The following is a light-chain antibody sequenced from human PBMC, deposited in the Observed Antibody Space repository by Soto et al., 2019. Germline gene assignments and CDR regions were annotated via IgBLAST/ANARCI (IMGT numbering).Light chain of an antibody. Sequence: QSVLTQPRSVSGSPGQSVTISCTGTSSDVGGYNCVSWFQQHPGNAPQLIIYDVTQRPSGVPDRFSGSKSGNTASLSISGLQAEDEADYYCCSHSASYTFVFGTGTKLTVL. J-gene: IGLJ1*01. CDR3: CSHSASYTFV. CDR2: DVT. CDR1: SSDVGGYNC. V-gene: IGLV2-11*01.